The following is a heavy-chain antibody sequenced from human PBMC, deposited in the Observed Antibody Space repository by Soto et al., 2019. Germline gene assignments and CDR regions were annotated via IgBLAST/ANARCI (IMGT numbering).Heavy chain of an antibody. J-gene: IGHJ5*02. D-gene: IGHD6-13*01. Sequence: GGSLRLSCAASGFTVSSNYMSWVRQAPGKGLEWVSVIYSGGSTYYADSVKGRFTISRDNSKNTLYLQMNSLRAEDTAVYYCARDRIAAAGMRWFDPWGQGTLVTVSS. CDR3: ARDRIAAAGMRWFDP. V-gene: IGHV3-53*01. CDR2: IYSGGST. CDR1: GFTVSSNY.